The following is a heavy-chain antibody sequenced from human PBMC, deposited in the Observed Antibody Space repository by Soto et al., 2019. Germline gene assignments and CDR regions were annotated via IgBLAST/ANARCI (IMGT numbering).Heavy chain of an antibody. CDR2: IHYSGST. Sequence: QLQLQESGPGLVKPSETLSLTCTVSGDSVTISDYYWGWIRQPPGKGLEWIGSIHYSGSTYYNPYLKSRVTISGDTSKKQFSLKLTSVTAADAAVYYCAAHDSGGYYAEYWGQGTLVTVSA. CDR1: GDSVTISDYY. J-gene: IGHJ4*02. D-gene: IGHD3-22*01. V-gene: IGHV4-39*01. CDR3: AAHDSGGYYAEY.